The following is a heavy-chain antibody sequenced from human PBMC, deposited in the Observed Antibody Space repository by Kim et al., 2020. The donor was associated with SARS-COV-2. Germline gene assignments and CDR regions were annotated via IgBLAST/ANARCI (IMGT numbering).Heavy chain of an antibody. J-gene: IGHJ4*01. CDR3: ARVPNLRRLTHIVAHDY. V-gene: IGHV4-34*01. D-gene: IGHD5-12*01. CDR2: INHSGST. CDR1: GGSFSGYY. Sequence: SETLSLTCAVYGGSFSGYYWSWIRQPPGKGLEWIGEINHSGSTNYNPSLKSRVTISVDTSKNQFSLKLSSVTAADTAVYYCARVPNLRRLTHIVAHDYWG.